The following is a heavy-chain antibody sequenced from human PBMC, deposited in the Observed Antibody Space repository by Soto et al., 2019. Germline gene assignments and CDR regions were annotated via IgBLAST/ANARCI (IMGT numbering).Heavy chain of an antibody. D-gene: IGHD6-19*01. CDR3: ARDWGAYIAVAGTNDFDY. V-gene: IGHV1-46*01. CDR2: INPSGGST. Sequence: ASVKVSCKASGYTFTSYYMHWVRQAPGQGLEWMGIINPSGGSTSYAQKFQGRVSMTRDTSTSTVYMELSSLRSEDTAVYYCARDWGAYIAVAGTNDFDYWGQGTLVTVSS. J-gene: IGHJ4*02. CDR1: GYTFTSYY.